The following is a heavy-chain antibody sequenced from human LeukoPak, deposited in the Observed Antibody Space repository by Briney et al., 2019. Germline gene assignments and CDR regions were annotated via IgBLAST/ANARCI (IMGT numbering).Heavy chain of an antibody. D-gene: IGHD6-19*01. J-gene: IGHJ3*02. V-gene: IGHV4-39*01. CDR3: ARHKREIAVAGLNAFDI. CDR2: IYYSGST. CDR1: GGSISSSSYY. Sequence: SETLSLTCTVSGGSISSSSYYWGWIRQPPGKGLEWIGSIYYSGSTYYNPSLKSRVTISVDTSKNQFSLKLSSVTAADTAMYYCARHKREIAVAGLNAFDIWGQGTMVTVSS.